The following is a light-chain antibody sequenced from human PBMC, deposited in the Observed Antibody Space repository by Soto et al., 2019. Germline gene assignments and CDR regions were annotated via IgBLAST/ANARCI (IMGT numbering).Light chain of an antibody. J-gene: IGLJ1*01. CDR1: SSDVGGYNY. Sequence: QSVLTQPAPVSGSPGQSIPISCTGTSSDVGGYNYVSWYQQHPGKAPKLMIYDVSNRPSGVSNRFYGSKSGNTASLTISWLQAEDEADYYCSSYTSSSTRVFGTGTKLT. CDR3: SSYTSSSTRV. V-gene: IGLV2-14*01. CDR2: DVS.